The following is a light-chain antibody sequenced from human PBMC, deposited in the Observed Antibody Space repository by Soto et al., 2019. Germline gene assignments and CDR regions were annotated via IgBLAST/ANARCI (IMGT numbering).Light chain of an antibody. CDR2: DVS. Sequence: QPALTQPRSVSGSPGQSVTISCTGTSSDVGGYNYVSWYQQHPGKAPKLMIYDVSKRPSGVPDRFSGSKSGNTASLTISGLQAEDEAAYYCCSYAGSYTWVFGTGTKVTVL. CDR1: SSDVGGYNY. CDR3: CSYAGSYTWV. J-gene: IGLJ1*01. V-gene: IGLV2-11*01.